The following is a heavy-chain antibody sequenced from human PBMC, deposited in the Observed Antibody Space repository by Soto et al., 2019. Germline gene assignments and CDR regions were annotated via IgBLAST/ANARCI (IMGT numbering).Heavy chain of an antibody. Sequence: ESLSLTCPVSGASIGISSYYWGWMRQPPGKGLEWIGSIYYSGSTYYNPSLKSRVTISVDTSKNQFSLKLSSVTAADTAVYYCARYLKEHAQYSSAWYYFDCWGQGTLVTV. V-gene: IGHV4-39*01. J-gene: IGHJ4*02. D-gene: IGHD6-19*01. CDR1: GASIGISSYY. CDR3: ARYLKEHAQYSSAWYYFDC. CDR2: IYYSGST.